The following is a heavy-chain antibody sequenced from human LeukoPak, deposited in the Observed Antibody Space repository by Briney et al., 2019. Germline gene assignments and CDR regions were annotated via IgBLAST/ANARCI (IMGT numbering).Heavy chain of an antibody. Sequence: GGSQRLPCTASGFPFGGYAMSWVRQAPGKGLEWVSSISGGSEDTYHADSVKGRFTISRDNSKSALYMQMDSLRADDTAVYYCARTIAQYSNSWLSFYHGLDVWGQGTTVTVSS. D-gene: IGHD6-13*01. CDR3: ARTIAQYSNSWLSFYHGLDV. CDR2: ISGGSEDT. CDR1: GFPFGGYA. V-gene: IGHV3-23*01. J-gene: IGHJ6*02.